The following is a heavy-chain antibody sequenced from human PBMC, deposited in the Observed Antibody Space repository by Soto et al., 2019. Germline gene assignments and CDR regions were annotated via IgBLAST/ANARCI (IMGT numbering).Heavy chain of an antibody. CDR2: ISGSGGTT. V-gene: IGHV3-23*01. CDR3: AKFFVETGSNSGWPWSFHY. Sequence: EVQLLESGGGLVQPGRSLRLSCAASGFTFSNYAMSWVRQAPGQGLDWVSAISGSGGTTYYADSVKGRFTISRDNSKNTLFLQMNSLRAEDAAVYYCAKFFVETGSNSGWPWSFHYWGTGTSVIVSA. CDR1: GFTFSNYA. J-gene: IGHJ4*03. D-gene: IGHD6-25*01.